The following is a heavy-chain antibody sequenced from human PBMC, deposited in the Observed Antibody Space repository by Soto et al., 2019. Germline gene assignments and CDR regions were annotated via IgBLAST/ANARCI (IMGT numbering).Heavy chain of an antibody. CDR2: ISYDGSNK. Sequence: PGGSLRLSCAASGFTFSSYGMHWVRQAPGKGLEWVAVISYDGSNKYYADSVKGRFTISRDNSKNTLYLQMNSLRAEDTAVYYCAKDLLSGLWFGESHWFDPWGQGTLVTVSS. V-gene: IGHV3-30*18. D-gene: IGHD3-10*01. CDR1: GFTFSSYG. J-gene: IGHJ5*02. CDR3: AKDLLSGLWFGESHWFDP.